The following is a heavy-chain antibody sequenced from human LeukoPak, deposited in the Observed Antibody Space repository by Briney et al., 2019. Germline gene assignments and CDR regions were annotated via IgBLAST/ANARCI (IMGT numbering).Heavy chain of an antibody. CDR3: ARANRHYDRIYYMDV. V-gene: IGHV3-21*01. J-gene: IGHJ6*03. D-gene: IGHD3-3*01. Sequence: GGSLRLSGTASGFTFSSYSMNWVRQAPGKGLEWVSSISSSSSYIYYADSVKGRFTISRDNAKTSLYLQMNSLRAEDTAVYYCARANRHYDRIYYMDVWGKGTTVTVSS. CDR1: GFTFSSYS. CDR2: ISSSSSYI.